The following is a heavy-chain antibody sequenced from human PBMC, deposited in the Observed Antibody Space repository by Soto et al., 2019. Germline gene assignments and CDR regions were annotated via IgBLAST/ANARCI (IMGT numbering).Heavy chain of an antibody. V-gene: IGHV3-21*01. J-gene: IGHJ6*03. CDR2: ISSSSSYI. Sequence: GGSLRLSCAASGFTFSSYSMNWVRQAPGKGLEWVSSISSSSSYIYYADSVKGRFTISRDNAKNSLYLQMNSLRAEDTAVYYCARFQPAPYYYYYYMDVWGKGTTVTVSS. D-gene: IGHD2-2*01. CDR3: ARFQPAPYYYYYYMDV. CDR1: GFTFSSYS.